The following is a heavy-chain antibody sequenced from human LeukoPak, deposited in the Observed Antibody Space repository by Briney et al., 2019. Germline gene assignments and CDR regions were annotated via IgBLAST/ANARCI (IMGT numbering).Heavy chain of an antibody. CDR1: GGTFCSYA. J-gene: IGHJ6*03. CDR3: ARGPEPYYYYYMDV. V-gene: IGHV1-69*05. D-gene: IGHD1-14*01. CDR2: IIPIFGTA. Sequence: SVKVSCKASGGTFCSYAISWVRQAPGQGLEWMGRIIPIFGTANYAQKFQGRVTITTDESTSTAYMELSSLRSEDTAVYYCARGPEPYYYYYMDVWGKGTTVTVSS.